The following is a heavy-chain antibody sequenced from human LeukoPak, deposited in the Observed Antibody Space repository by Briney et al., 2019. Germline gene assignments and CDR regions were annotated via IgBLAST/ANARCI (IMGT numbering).Heavy chain of an antibody. CDR3: ARDRLPYSSSWYHYYYYMDV. V-gene: IGHV4-4*07. D-gene: IGHD6-13*01. CDR2: IYTSGST. CDR1: GGSISSYY. Sequence: SETLSLTCTVSGGSISSYYWSWIRQPAGKGLEWIGRIYTSGSTNYNPSHKSRVTMSVDTSKNQFSLKLSSVTAADTAVYYCARDRLPYSSSWYHYYYYMDVWGKGTTVTVSS. J-gene: IGHJ6*03.